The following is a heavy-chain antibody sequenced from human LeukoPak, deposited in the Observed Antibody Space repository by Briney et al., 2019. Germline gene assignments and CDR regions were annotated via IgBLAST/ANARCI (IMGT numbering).Heavy chain of an antibody. CDR1: GGSISSSSYY. D-gene: IGHD2/OR15-2a*01. J-gene: IGHJ6*03. CDR2: IYYSGTT. Sequence: SETLSLTCSVSGGSISSSSYYWNWIRQPPGKGLEWVGSIYYSGTTYYNSSLKSRVTISEDTSKNRFSLMLTSVTAADTAVYYCARQVSDYFFYYIDVWGEGTTVIVSS. V-gene: IGHV4-39*01. CDR3: ARQVSDYFFYYIDV.